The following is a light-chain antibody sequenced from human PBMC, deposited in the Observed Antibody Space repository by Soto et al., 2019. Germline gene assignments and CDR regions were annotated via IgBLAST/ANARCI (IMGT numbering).Light chain of an antibody. CDR2: DVS. Sequence: QSALTQPASVSGSPGQSITIPCTGTSSDIGGYDHVSWYQQHPGKAPKLMVYDVSNRPSGVSDRFSGSKSANTSSLTIYGLQAEDEADYYCNSYTTSSSRYVFVSGTKLTVL. V-gene: IGLV2-14*03. CDR1: SSDIGGYDH. CDR3: NSYTTSSSRYV. J-gene: IGLJ1*01.